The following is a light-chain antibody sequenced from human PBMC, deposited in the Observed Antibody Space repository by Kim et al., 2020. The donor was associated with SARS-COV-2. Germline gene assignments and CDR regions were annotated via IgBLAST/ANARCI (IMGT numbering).Light chain of an antibody. CDR3: QQYSSWPLT. V-gene: IGKV3-15*01. Sequence: ETVMTQSPATLSVSPGERATLSCRASQSLGTILAWYQQKPGQAPRLLIYDASTRATGIPARFSGSGSGTEFTLTISSLQSEDSAVYFCQQYSSWPLTFGGGTKVEIK. CDR1: QSLGTI. CDR2: DAS. J-gene: IGKJ4*01.